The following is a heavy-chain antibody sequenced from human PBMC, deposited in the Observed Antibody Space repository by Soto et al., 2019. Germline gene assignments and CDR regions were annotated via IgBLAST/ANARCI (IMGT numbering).Heavy chain of an antibody. J-gene: IGHJ4*02. CDR3: TTQKSGAGRVGVHY. Sequence: QVQLVQSGAEVKRPGSSLKVSCETSGGTSTIYTITWVRQAPGQGLQWMGRIVPTLRITNYAQEFQGRLTITADTSTSTVHMALSSLTSEDAAVYYCTTQKSGAGRVGVHYWGQGTLVTVSS. CDR2: IVPTLRIT. CDR1: GGTSTIYT. V-gene: IGHV1-69*02. D-gene: IGHD1-26*01.